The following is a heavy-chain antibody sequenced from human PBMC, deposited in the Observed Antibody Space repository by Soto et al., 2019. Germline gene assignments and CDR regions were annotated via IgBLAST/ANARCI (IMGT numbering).Heavy chain of an antibody. CDR2: FNPTSGST. D-gene: IGHD6-13*01. J-gene: IGHJ4*02. Sequence: QVQLVQSGAEVKKPGASVKVSCRASGYTFTNYYIHWVRQAPGQGLEWLAIFNPTSGSTNYAQEFQGRVSLTMDTSTRTVYMELSGLRSEDTAMFYCARDLAAGDHWGQGTLVTVSS. CDR1: GYTFTNYY. CDR3: ARDLAAGDH. V-gene: IGHV1-46*01.